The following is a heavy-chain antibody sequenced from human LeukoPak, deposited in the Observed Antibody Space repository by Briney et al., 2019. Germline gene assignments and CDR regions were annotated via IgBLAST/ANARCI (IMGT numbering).Heavy chain of an antibody. D-gene: IGHD3-9*01. V-gene: IGHV4-61*05. CDR3: ARAERYYDILTGYSDNENWFDP. CDR1: GGSISSSSYY. J-gene: IGHJ5*02. CDR2: IYYSGST. Sequence: SETLSLTCTVSGGSISSSSYYWGWIRQPPGKGLEWIGYIYYSGSTNYNPSLKSRVTISVDTSKNQFSLKLSSVTAADTAVYYCARAERYYDILTGYSDNENWFDPWGQGTLVTVSS.